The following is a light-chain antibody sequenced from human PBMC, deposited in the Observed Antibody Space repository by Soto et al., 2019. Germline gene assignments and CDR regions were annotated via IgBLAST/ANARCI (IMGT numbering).Light chain of an antibody. Sequence: IHLTHSPSSLSSSVCDRLTITCLASQCINSFLAWYQQKPGKAPKLLIYAASTLQSGVPSRFSGSGSGTDFTLTISSLQPEDFATYYCQQLNSYPITFGQGTRLEIK. V-gene: IGKV1-9*01. J-gene: IGKJ5*01. CDR1: QCINSF. CDR3: QQLNSYPIT. CDR2: AAS.